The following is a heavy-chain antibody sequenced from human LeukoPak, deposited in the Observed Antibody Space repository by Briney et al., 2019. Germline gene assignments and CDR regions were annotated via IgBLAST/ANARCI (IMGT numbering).Heavy chain of an antibody. V-gene: IGHV4-39*01. D-gene: IGHD1-26*01. CDR1: GGSISSSSYY. CDR2: IYYSGST. J-gene: IGHJ4*02. Sequence: SETLSLTGTVSGGSISSSSYYWGWIRQPPGKGLEWIGSIYYSGSTYYNPSLKSRVTISVDTSKNQFSLKLSSVTAADTAVYYCARPGIVGDPGYFDYWGQGTLVTVSS. CDR3: ARPGIVGDPGYFDY.